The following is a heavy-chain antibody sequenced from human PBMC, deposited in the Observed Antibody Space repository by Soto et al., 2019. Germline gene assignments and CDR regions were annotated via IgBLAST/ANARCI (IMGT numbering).Heavy chain of an antibody. CDR2: INPNSGGT. V-gene: IGHV1-2*04. D-gene: IGHD2-2*01. Sequence: QVQLVQSGAEVKKPGASVKVSCKASGYTFTGYYMHWVRQAPGQGLEWMGWINPNSGGTNYAQKFQGWVTMTRDTSISTAYMELSRLRSDDTAVYYCARGVSSLGYCSSTSCYSYYYYYYMDVWGKGTTVTVSS. J-gene: IGHJ6*03. CDR1: GYTFTGYY. CDR3: ARGVSSLGYCSSTSCYSYYYYYYMDV.